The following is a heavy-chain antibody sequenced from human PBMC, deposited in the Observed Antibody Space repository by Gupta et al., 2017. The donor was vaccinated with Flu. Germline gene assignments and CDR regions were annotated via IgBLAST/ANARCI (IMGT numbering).Heavy chain of an antibody. Sequence: EVQLVESGGGLVKPGGSLRLSCAPSGFTFSSYSMNWVRQAPGKGLEWFSSISSSSSYIYYADSVKGRFTISRDNAKNSLYLQMNSLRAEDTAVYYCARGYLYYYDSSGYHYWGQGTLVTVSS. V-gene: IGHV3-21*01. CDR1: GFTFSSYS. CDR3: ARGYLYYYDSSGYHY. J-gene: IGHJ4*02. CDR2: ISSSSSYI. D-gene: IGHD3-22*01.